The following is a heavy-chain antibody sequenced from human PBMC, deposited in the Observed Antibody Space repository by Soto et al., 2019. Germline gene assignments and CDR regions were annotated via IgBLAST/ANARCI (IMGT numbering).Heavy chain of an antibody. CDR2: IIPIFGTA. V-gene: IGHV1-69*13. D-gene: IGHD6-13*01. CDR3: ARGTIAAADYSFDP. J-gene: IGHJ5*02. CDR1: GGTFSSYA. Sequence: GASVKVSCKASGGTFSSYAISWVRQAPGQGLEWMGGIIPIFGTANYAQKFQGRVTITADESTSTAYMELSSLRSEDTAVYYCARGTIAAADYSFDPWGQGTQVTVSS.